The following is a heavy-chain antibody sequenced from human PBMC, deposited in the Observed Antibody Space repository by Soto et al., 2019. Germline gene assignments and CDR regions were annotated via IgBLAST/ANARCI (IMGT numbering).Heavy chain of an antibody. CDR3: AAAYKTGPDAFDI. CDR2: IFPGDSDT. Sequence: GESLKISCKGSGYNFANYWIGWVRQMPGKGLEWMGMIFPGDSDTKNSPSLQGQITMSVDKSDSSAYLQWRSPKASDTAMYYCAAAYKTGPDAFDICGQRTMVTVSS. D-gene: IGHD1-1*01. J-gene: IGHJ3*02. V-gene: IGHV5-51*01. CDR1: GYNFANYW.